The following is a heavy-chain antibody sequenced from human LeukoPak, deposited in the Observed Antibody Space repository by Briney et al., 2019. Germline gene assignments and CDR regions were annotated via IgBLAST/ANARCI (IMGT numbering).Heavy chain of an antibody. J-gene: IGHJ4*02. CDR2: INPHSGGT. CDR1: GYTFTGYY. Sequence: ASVTVSCKTSGYTFTGYYMHWVRQAPGQGLEWMAWINPHSGGTNSAQKFQGRVTMTRDTSISTAYMELSSLRSDDTAVYYCASALIAVDGTSFDSWGQGTLVTVSS. V-gene: IGHV1-2*02. CDR3: ASALIAVDGTSFDS. D-gene: IGHD6-19*01.